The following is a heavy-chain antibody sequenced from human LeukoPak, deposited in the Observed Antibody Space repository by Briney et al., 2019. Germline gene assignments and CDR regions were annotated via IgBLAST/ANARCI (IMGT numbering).Heavy chain of an antibody. J-gene: IGHJ4*02. Sequence: HPGGSLRLSCAASGFTFSNYGMSWVRQAPGKGLEWVSGMSGSGGSTSYADSVKGRFTISRDNSKNTLFLHMNILRAEDTAVYYCAKELFERLGELSLPFDYWGQGTLVTVSS. CDR2: MSGSGGST. CDR1: GFTFSNYG. V-gene: IGHV3-23*01. CDR3: AKELFERLGELSLPFDY. D-gene: IGHD3-16*02.